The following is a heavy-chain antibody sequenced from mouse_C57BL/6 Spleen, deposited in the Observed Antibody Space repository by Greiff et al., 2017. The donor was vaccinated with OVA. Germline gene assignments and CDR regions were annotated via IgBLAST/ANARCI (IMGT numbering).Heavy chain of an antibody. CDR1: GYTFTSYW. J-gene: IGHJ3*01. CDR2: IYPGSGST. V-gene: IGHV1-55*01. CDR3: AREGFYYYGSSFAY. D-gene: IGHD1-1*01. Sequence: QVQLQQPGAELVKPGASVKMSCKASGYTFTSYWITWVKQRPGQGLEWIGDIYPGSGSTNYNEKFKSKATLTVDTSSSTAYMQLSSLTSEDSAVDYCAREGFYYYGSSFAYWGQGTLVTVSA.